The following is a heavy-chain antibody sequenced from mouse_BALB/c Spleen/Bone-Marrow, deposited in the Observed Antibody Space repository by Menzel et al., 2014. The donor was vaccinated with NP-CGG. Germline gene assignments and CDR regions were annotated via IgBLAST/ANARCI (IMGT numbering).Heavy chain of an antibody. CDR3: VRGELLAY. Sequence: VKLQESGAELVKPGTSVKMSCKASGYTFTTYWMHWVKQRPGQGLEWIGHIYPGSDSTNYNEKFKSKATLTVDTSSSTAYMQLSSLTSEDSAVYYGVRGELLAYWGQGTTLTVSS. V-gene: IGHV1-55*01. CDR2: IYPGSDST. J-gene: IGHJ2*01. CDR1: GYTFTTYW.